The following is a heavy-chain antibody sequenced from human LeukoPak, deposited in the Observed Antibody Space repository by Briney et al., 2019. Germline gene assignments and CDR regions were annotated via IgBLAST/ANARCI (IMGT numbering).Heavy chain of an antibody. CDR3: ARGSDEAAADYFDY. J-gene: IGHJ4*02. V-gene: IGHV4-61*01. D-gene: IGHD6-13*01. Sequence: SETLSLTCNVSGGSVSSGSYYWSWIRQPPGKGLEWIGYIYNSGTTNYNPSLKSRVTISVDSSKNQFSLKLSSVTAADTAVYYCARGSDEAAADYFDYWGQGTLVTVSS. CDR2: IYNSGTT. CDR1: GGSVSSGSYY.